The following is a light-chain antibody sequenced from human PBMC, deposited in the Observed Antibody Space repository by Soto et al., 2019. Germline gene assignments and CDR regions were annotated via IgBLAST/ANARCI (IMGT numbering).Light chain of an antibody. J-gene: IGKJ3*01. CDR3: QQHGSSPFT. V-gene: IGKV3-20*01. Sequence: EIVLTQSPGTLSLSPGERATLSCRASQSVSANYLAWYQQKPGQAPRLLIYGASSRATVIPDRFSGSGSGTDFTLTISRLEPEDFAVYFCQQHGSSPFTLGPGTKVDI. CDR1: QSVSANY. CDR2: GAS.